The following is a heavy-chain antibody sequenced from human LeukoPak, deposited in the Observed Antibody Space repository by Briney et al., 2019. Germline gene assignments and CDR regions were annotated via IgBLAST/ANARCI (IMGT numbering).Heavy chain of an antibody. CDR1: GFTFSNAW. Sequence: KPGGSLRLSCAASGFTFSNAWMSGVRQAPGKGVGWVGRFKSKTDGGTTNYAARVKGRFTISRDDSKNTLYLQMNSLKTEDTAVYYCTTDHSGSLAAAVPDYWGQGTLVTVSS. D-gene: IGHD6-13*01. CDR2: FKSKTDGGTT. J-gene: IGHJ4*02. CDR3: TTDHSGSLAAAVPDY. V-gene: IGHV3-15*01.